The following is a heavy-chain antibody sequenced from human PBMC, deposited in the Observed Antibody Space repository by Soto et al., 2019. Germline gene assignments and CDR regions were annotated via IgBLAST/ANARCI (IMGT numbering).Heavy chain of an antibody. J-gene: IGHJ4*02. CDR1: GFTFSNCA. V-gene: IGHV3-23*01. CDR2: ISGGGGRTYYP. Sequence: GGSLRLSCAASGFTFSNCAMSWVRQAPGRGLEWVSCISGGGGRTYYPYYADSVKGRFTISRDNSKDTLYLQMNSLRAEDTAVYYCAKNPRGYSNYGPGDFWGQGTLVTVSS. CDR3: AKNPRGYSNYGPGDF. D-gene: IGHD4-4*01.